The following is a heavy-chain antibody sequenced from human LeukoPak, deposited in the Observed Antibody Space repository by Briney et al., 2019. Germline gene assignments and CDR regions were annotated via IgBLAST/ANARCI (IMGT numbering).Heavy chain of an antibody. CDR3: ARVGDYSIPDWFDP. Sequence: EASVKVSCKASGYTFTGYYMHWVRQAPGQGLGWVGWINPNSGGTNYAQKFQGRVTMTRDTSISTAYMELSRLRSDDTAVYYCARVGDYSIPDWFDPWGQGTLVTVSS. CDR1: GYTFTGYY. J-gene: IGHJ5*02. V-gene: IGHV1-2*02. D-gene: IGHD4-11*01. CDR2: INPNSGGT.